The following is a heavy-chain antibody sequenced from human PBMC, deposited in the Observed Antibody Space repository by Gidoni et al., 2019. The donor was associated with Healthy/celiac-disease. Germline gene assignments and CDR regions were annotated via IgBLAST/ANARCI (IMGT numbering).Heavy chain of an antibody. CDR3: AKEGYYDSSGYYSPDAFDI. V-gene: IGHV3-23*01. CDR2: ISGSGGST. Sequence: EVQLLESGGGLVQPGGSLRLSCAASGFTFSSYAMSWVRQAPGKGLEWVSAISGSGGSTYYADSVKGRFTISRDNSKNTLYLQMNSLRAEDTAVYYCAKEGYYDSSGYYSPDAFDIWGQGTMVTVSS. J-gene: IGHJ3*02. CDR1: GFTFSSYA. D-gene: IGHD3-22*01.